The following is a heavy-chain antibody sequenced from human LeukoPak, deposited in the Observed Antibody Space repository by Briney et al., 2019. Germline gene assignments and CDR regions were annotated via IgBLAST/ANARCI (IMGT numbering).Heavy chain of an antibody. CDR1: GFTFSNYA. CDR3: AYDSSDIRRVSAAFDI. J-gene: IGHJ3*02. CDR2: ISGSGGST. Sequence: GGSLRLSCAASGFTFSNYAMSWVRQAPGKGLEWVSAISGSGGSTYYADSVKGRFTISRDNSKNTLYLQMNSLRAEDTAVYYCAYDSSDIRRVSAAFDIWGQGTMVTVSS. V-gene: IGHV3-23*01. D-gene: IGHD3-22*01.